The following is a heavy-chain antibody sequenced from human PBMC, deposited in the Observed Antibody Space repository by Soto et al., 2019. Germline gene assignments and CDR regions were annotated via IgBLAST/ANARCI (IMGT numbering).Heavy chain of an antibody. Sequence: QVQLVESGGGVVQPGRSLRLSCAASGFTFSSYAMHWVRQAPGKGLEWVAITSDDESRKYYADSVRGRFTISRDNSKNTLYLQMNSLRDEDTALFYCARGAGSGSFLIDYWGQGTLVTVSS. CDR2: TSDDESRK. J-gene: IGHJ4*02. CDR3: ARGAGSGSFLIDY. D-gene: IGHD1-26*01. V-gene: IGHV3-30*04. CDR1: GFTFSSYA.